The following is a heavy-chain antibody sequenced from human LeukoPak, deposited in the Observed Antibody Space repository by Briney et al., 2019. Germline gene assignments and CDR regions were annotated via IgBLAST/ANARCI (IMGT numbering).Heavy chain of an antibody. V-gene: IGHV4-34*01. D-gene: IGHD3-10*01. CDR1: GGSLSNYY. Sequence: KPSETLSLACDVYGGSLSNYYWVWIRQSPMKGLEWIGEVSRIGRTNSTPPLKSRVTRSVDTSKNHVSLNLSSLTAADCAVYYCGSGHGYGSGTSHMDVGGQGTTVAVSS. CDR2: VSRIGRT. J-gene: IGHJ6*02. CDR3: GSGHGYGSGTSHMDV.